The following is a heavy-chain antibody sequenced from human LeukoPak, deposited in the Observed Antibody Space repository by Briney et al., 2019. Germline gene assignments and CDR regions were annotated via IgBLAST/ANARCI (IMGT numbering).Heavy chain of an antibody. CDR2: IIPIFGTT. V-gene: IGHV1-69*05. CDR1: GGTFSSYA. J-gene: IGHJ3*02. D-gene: IGHD1-26*01. Sequence: SVKVSCKASGGTFSSYAISWVRQAPGQGLEWMGGIIPIFGTTNYAQKFQGRVTITTDGSSSTAYMEMSSLRSDDTAVYYCARALVQPSGAFDIWGQGAMVTVSS. CDR3: ARALVQPSGAFDI.